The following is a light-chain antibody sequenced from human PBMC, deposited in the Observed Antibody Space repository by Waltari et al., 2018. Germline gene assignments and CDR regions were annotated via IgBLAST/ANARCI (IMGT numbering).Light chain of an antibody. J-gene: IGKJ1*01. Sequence: IQMTQSPSSLSASVGDRVTITCRASQTVSDYVNWYQGKAGKAHSLLIYSASKLHTGVPSRFSGSGSGTHFTLTISSLQPDDFATYYCLQSYSGQWTFGQGTKVEIK. CDR1: QTVSDY. V-gene: IGKV1-39*01. CDR3: LQSYSGQWT. CDR2: SAS.